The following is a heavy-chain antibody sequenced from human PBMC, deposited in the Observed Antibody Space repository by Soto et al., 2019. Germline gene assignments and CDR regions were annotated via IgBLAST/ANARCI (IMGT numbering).Heavy chain of an antibody. J-gene: IGHJ4*02. V-gene: IGHV4-59*01. Sequence: SETLSLACTVSGGSISSYFYIWVRQPPGKGLEWIGSVYYTGTTDYNPSLKSRVTISVDTSKTQFSLNLRSVTAADTAVYYCARDLAAVPRAFDYWGRGTLVTVSS. CDR1: GGSISSYF. D-gene: IGHD6-13*01. CDR3: ARDLAAVPRAFDY. CDR2: VYYTGTT.